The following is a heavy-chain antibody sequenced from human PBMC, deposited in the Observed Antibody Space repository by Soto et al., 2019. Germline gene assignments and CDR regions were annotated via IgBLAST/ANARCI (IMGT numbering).Heavy chain of an antibody. J-gene: IGHJ6*02. CDR1: GGSFSGYY. V-gene: IGHV4-34*01. CDR2: INHSGST. Sequence: ASETLSLTCAVYGGSFSGYYWSWIRQPTGKGLEWIGEINHSGSTNYNPSLKSRVTISVDTSKNQFSLKLSSVTAADTAVYYCARGVTGTKEEYYYYGMDVWGQGTTVTVSS. CDR3: ARGVTGTKEEYYYYGMDV. D-gene: IGHD1-20*01.